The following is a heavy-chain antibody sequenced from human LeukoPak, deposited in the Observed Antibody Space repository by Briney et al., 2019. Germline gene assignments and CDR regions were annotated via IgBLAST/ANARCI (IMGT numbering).Heavy chain of an antibody. CDR1: GFTFNNYW. J-gene: IGHJ4*02. V-gene: IGHV3-7*01. D-gene: IGHD6-19*01. Sequence: GGSLRLSCAGTGFTFNNYWMNWVRQAPGKGLGWVANIKEDGSQIYYVDSVKGRFTISRDNAKNSVYLQMNSLRAEDTAVYYCAGSSGWLFDYWGQGTLVAVSS. CDR3: AGSSGWLFDY. CDR2: IKEDGSQI.